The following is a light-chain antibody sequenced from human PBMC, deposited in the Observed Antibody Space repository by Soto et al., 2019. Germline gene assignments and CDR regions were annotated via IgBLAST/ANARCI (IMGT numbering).Light chain of an antibody. J-gene: IGKJ2*01. CDR1: HNISTW. CDR2: KAS. CDR3: QQYITYPYT. Sequence: DIQMTQSPSTLSASVGDRVTITCRASHNISTWLAWYQQKPGKAPRLLIYKASTLESGVPSRFSGSGSGTEFTLTITSLQPDDLATYYCQQYITYPYTFGQGTELEIK. V-gene: IGKV1-5*03.